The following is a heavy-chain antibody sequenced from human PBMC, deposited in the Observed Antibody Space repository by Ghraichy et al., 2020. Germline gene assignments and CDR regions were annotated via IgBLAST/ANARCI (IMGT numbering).Heavy chain of an antibody. CDR2: IYYSGST. V-gene: IGHV4-59*01. D-gene: IGHD3-9*01. CDR1: GGSISSYY. Sequence: SQTLSLTCTVSGGSISSYYWSWIRQPPGKGLEWIGYIYYSGSTNYNSSLKSRVTISVDTSKNQFSLKLSSVTAADTAVYYCARGLNYDILTGYSYYFDYWGQGTLVTVSS. CDR3: ARGLNYDILTGYSYYFDY. J-gene: IGHJ4*02.